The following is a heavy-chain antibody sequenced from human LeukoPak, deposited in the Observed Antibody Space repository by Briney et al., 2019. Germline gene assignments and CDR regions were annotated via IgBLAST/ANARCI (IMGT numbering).Heavy chain of an antibody. J-gene: IGHJ4*02. Sequence: GASVKVSCKAPGYTFTSYGISWVRQAPGQGLEWMGWISAYNGSTNYAQKLQGRVTMTTDTSTSTAYMELRSLRSDDTAVYYCARDRSVAAAGHHDYWGQGTLVTVSS. D-gene: IGHD6-13*01. CDR2: ISAYNGST. CDR1: GYTFTSYG. CDR3: ARDRSVAAAGHHDY. V-gene: IGHV1-18*01.